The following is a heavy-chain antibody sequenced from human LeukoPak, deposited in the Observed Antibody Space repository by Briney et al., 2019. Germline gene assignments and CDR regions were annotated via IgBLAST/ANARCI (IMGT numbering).Heavy chain of an antibody. V-gene: IGHV3-23*01. D-gene: IGHD6-13*01. Sequence: GGSLRLSCAASGFTFSSYAMSWVRQAPGKGLEWVSAISGSGGSTYYADSVKGRFTVSRDNSKNTLYLQMNSLRAEDTAVYYCAKDLLIAAAGENDYWGQGTVVTVSS. CDR2: ISGSGGST. CDR3: AKDLLIAAAGENDY. CDR1: GFTFSSYA. J-gene: IGHJ4*02.